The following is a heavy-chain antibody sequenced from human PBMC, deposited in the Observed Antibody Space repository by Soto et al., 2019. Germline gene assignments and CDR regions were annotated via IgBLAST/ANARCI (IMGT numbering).Heavy chain of an antibody. V-gene: IGHV1-3*01. CDR1: GYTFTTHA. Sequence: ASVKVSCKASGYTFTTHAMHWVRKAPGQSLEWMGWINGGTGQTKHSQRFQDRVNITRDTSASTAYMELSSLRSEDTAVYYCASGKGIEENSWYCGLDIWGQGTTVTVSS. D-gene: IGHD6-13*01. CDR2: INGGTGQT. CDR3: ASGKGIEENSWYCGLDI. J-gene: IGHJ6*01.